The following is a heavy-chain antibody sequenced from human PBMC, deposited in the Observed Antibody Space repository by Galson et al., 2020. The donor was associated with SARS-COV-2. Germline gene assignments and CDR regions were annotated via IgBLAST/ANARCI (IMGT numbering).Heavy chain of an antibody. J-gene: IGHJ4*02. CDR2: IIPIFGIP. CDR1: GSAFSKSA. D-gene: IGHD2-21*02. V-gene: IGHV1-69*10. CDR3: ARGQDGIVEVTASTWGPAH. Sequence: SVKVSCKTSGSAFSKSAFSWVRQAPGQGPEWMGGIIPIFGIPKYALKFQGRVTITADKSTATVYVEVSRLRYDDTAVYFCARGQDGIVEVTASTWGPAHWGQGTLVTVSA.